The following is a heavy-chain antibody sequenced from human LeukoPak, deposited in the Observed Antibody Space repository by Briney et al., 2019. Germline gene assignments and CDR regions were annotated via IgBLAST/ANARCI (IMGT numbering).Heavy chain of an antibody. Sequence: PSETLSLTCTVSGGTISDYYWSWIRQPAGNGLEWIGRIYTSGSTNYNPSRKSRVTMSVDTSKNQFSLKLSSVTAADTAVYYSAREGSGWYRSYFYYYMDVWGKGGTVTVSS. CDR3: AREGSGWYRSYFYYYMDV. V-gene: IGHV4-4*07. CDR1: GGTISDYY. CDR2: IYTSGST. J-gene: IGHJ6*03. D-gene: IGHD6-19*01.